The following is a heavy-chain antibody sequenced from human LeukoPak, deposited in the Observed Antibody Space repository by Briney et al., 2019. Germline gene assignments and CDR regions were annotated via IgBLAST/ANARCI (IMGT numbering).Heavy chain of an antibody. CDR2: INPNSGGT. CDR3: GRGTIAVVAADLRTDQ. Sequence: ASVKVSCKASGYTFTGYYMHWVRQAPGQGLKWMGWINPNSGGTNYAQKFQGRVTMTRDTSISTAYMELSSLTFDDTAVYYCGRGTIAVVAADLRTDQWGQGTLVIVSS. V-gene: IGHV1-2*02. D-gene: IGHD2-15*01. CDR1: GYTFTGYY. J-gene: IGHJ4*02.